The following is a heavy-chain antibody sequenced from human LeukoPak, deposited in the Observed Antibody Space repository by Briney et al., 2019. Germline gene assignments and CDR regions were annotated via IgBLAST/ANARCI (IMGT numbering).Heavy chain of an antibody. J-gene: IGHJ4*02. Sequence: PGGSLRLSCTASGFTFSSYSMNWVRQAPGKGLEWVSYISNTGTTMYYADSVKGRFTISRDNAKNSLYLQMNSLRVEDTAVYYCVKDSNSGYVSVGPNYWGPGTLVTVSS. D-gene: IGHD5-12*01. CDR3: VKDSNSGYVSVGPNY. CDR1: GFTFSSYS. CDR2: ISNTGTTM. V-gene: IGHV3-48*01.